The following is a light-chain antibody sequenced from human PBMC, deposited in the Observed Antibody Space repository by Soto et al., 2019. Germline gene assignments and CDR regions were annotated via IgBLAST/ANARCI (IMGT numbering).Light chain of an antibody. Sequence: DIQMTQSPSTLSASVGDRVTITCRASQSISSWLAWYHQKPGKAPKLLIYKASSLESGVPSRFSGSGSGTEFTLTISSLQPDDFATYYCQQYNSHGTFGQGTKVEIK. V-gene: IGKV1-5*03. CDR2: KAS. J-gene: IGKJ1*01. CDR3: QQYNSHGT. CDR1: QSISSW.